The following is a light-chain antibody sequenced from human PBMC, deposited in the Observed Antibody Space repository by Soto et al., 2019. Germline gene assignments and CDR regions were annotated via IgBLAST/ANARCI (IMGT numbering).Light chain of an antibody. CDR2: DAS. CDR3: QQYNNWPWT. CDR1: QSVSSK. J-gene: IGKJ1*01. Sequence: IVMTQSPGTLSVSPGERVTLSCRASQSVSSKLVWYQRKPGQAPRLLIYDASTRATGIPGRFSGSGSGTEFTLTISSLQSEDFAVYYCQQYNNWPWTFGQGTKVDIK. V-gene: IGKV3-15*01.